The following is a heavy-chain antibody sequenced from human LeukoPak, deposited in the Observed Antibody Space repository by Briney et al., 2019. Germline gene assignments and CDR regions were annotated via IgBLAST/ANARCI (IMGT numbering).Heavy chain of an antibody. CDR3: ATPKRSGVSFDY. CDR2: IYSDGGT. CDR1: GFTVTGNY. Sequence: GGSLRLSCAASGFTVTGNYMSWVRQAPGKGLEWVSIIYSDGGTKYTDSVKGRFTISRDNSKNTLYLQMNGLRAEDTAVYYCATPKRSGVSFDYWGQGTLVTVSS. J-gene: IGHJ4*02. D-gene: IGHD3-10*01. V-gene: IGHV3-66*01.